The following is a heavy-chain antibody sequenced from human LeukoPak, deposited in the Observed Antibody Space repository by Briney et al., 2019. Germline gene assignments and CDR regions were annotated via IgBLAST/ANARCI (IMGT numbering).Heavy chain of an antibody. D-gene: IGHD3-16*01. V-gene: IGHV3-23*01. CDR3: ARASWVSSTDAVR. CDR1: GLSFSTFA. J-gene: IGHJ4*02. Sequence: GGSLRLSCAASGLSFSTFAMSWVRQGPARGLEWVSSIRGNGETFHADSVKGRFTLSSDSSRNTVYLQLNNLRVEDTAIYYCARASWVSSTDAVRWGQGTLVTVSS. CDR2: IRGNGET.